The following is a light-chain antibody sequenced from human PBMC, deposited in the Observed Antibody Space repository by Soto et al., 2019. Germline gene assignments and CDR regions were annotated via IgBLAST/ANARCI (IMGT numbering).Light chain of an antibody. Sequence: SYELTQPPSVSVAPGQTARITCGGTNIGSKSVHWYQQKPGQAPVLVVYEDSDRPSGIPERFSGSNSGNTATLTISRVEAGDEADYYCQVWDSSSDHAVFGGGTQLTVL. CDR2: EDS. J-gene: IGLJ7*01. V-gene: IGLV3-21*02. CDR1: NIGSKS. CDR3: QVWDSSSDHAV.